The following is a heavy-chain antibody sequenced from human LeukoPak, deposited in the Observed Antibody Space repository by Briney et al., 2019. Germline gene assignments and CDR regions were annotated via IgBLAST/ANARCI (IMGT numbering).Heavy chain of an antibody. CDR2: ISAYNGNT. D-gene: IGHD4-11*01. CDR3: ARDRAVTSSGHPYDY. J-gene: IGHJ4*02. CDR1: GDTFTSYG. Sequence: ASVKVSCKASGDTFTSYGISWVRQAPGQGPEWMGWISAYNGNTNYAQKLQGRVTMTTDTSTSTAYMELRSLRSDDTAVYYCARDRAVTSSGHPYDYWGQGTLVTVSS. V-gene: IGHV1-18*01.